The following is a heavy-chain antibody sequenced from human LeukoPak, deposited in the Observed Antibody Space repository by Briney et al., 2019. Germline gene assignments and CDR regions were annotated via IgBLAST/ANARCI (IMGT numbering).Heavy chain of an antibody. CDR1: GFTFRSYT. CDR3: ARDKVGSTVVVPAFDY. D-gene: IGHD2-2*01. Sequence: GRSLRLSCAASGFTFRSYTMNGVRKAPGKGLEGVSFITGRSSHKYYAESVKDRFTISRDNAKNSLYLQMSGLRAEDTAVYYCARDKVGSTVVVPAFDYWGQGTLVTVSS. J-gene: IGHJ4*02. V-gene: IGHV3-21*01. CDR2: ITGRSSHK.